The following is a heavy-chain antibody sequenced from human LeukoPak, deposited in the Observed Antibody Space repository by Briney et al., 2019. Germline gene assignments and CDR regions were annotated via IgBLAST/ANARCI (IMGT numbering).Heavy chain of an antibody. V-gene: IGHV4-59*13. D-gene: IGHD3-3*01. CDR2: IHHSGTT. Sequence: PSETLSLTCTVSGDSIHGYYWTWIRQPPGKGLEWLGYIHHSGTTNSYPSLKSRVTVSLDTSKKQFSLKLSSVTAADTAVYYCARGLKDDFWSGYFHFDFWGQGILVTVSS. CDR3: ARGLKDDFWSGYFHFDF. CDR1: GDSIHGYY. J-gene: IGHJ4*02.